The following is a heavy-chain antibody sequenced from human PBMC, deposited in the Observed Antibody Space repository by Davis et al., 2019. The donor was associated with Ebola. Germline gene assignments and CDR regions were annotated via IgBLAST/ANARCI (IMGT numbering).Heavy chain of an antibody. Sequence: GESLKISCAASGFTVSSNYMSWVRQAPGKGLEWVSVIYSGGSTYYADSVKGRFTISRDNSKNTLYLQMNSLRAEDTAVYYCAKDLLWWSASDVWGQGTTVTVSS. CDR1: GFTVSSNY. J-gene: IGHJ6*02. CDR2: IYSGGST. D-gene: IGHD2-21*01. CDR3: AKDLLWWSASDV. V-gene: IGHV3-53*01.